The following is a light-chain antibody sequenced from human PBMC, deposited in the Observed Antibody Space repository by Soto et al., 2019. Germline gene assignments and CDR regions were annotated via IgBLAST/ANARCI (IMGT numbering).Light chain of an antibody. CDR1: QTIRAY. V-gene: IGKV1-39*01. J-gene: IGKJ3*01. CDR3: QQSFSPPPIT. Sequence: DIQMTQSPSSLSASVGDTVTISCRASQTIRAYLNWCQHKPGQAPKLLIYSASVLQTGVPSRFSGSGSGTDFTLTISSLQREDFATYYCQQSFSPPPITFGPGTTVDV. CDR2: SAS.